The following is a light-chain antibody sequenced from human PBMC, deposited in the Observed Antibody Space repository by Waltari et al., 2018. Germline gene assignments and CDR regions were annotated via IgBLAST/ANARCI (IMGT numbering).Light chain of an antibody. Sequence: QSVLTQPPSVSAAPGQRVTISCSGGSSNIGNNYVSWYRQFPGTAPKLLIYENSERPQAIPGRFAGSKSGTSATLDSTGLQAGDEADYYCGTWDSSLSGAVFGGGTHLTVL. CDR3: GTWDSSLSGAV. CDR2: ENS. J-gene: IGLJ7*01. CDR1: SSNIGNNY. V-gene: IGLV1-51*02.